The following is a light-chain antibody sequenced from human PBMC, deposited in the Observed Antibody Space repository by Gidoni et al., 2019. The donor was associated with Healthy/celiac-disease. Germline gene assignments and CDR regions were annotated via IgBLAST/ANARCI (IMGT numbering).Light chain of an antibody. Sequence: PAPLSLSPWERATLSCRASQSVSSYLAWYHQKPGQAPRLLIYDVSNRATGIPARFSGSGSGTDFTLTISSLEPEDFAVYYCQQRSNWPLTFGGGTKVEIK. V-gene: IGKV3-11*01. CDR2: DVS. J-gene: IGKJ4*01. CDR3: QQRSNWPLT. CDR1: QSVSSY.